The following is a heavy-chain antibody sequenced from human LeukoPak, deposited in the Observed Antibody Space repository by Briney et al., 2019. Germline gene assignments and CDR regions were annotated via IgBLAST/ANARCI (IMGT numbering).Heavy chain of an antibody. CDR1: GGSISSNSDC. J-gene: IGHJ4*02. D-gene: IGHD6-25*01. V-gene: IGHV4-39*01. CDR3: ARHRAYGSAADN. Sequence: KPSDTLSLTRTVAGGSISSNSDCWGWIRQPPGKGLEWIGSIYYAGTTYYSPSLKSRVTISVDTSKNQFSLKLSSVTAPDTAVFYCARHRAYGSAADNWGQGTLVTVSS. CDR2: IYYAGTT.